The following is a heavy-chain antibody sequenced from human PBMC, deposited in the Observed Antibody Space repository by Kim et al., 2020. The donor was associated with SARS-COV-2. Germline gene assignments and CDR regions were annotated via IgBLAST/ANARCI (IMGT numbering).Heavy chain of an antibody. CDR3: ARGRLYYYDSSGYLDY. V-gene: IGHV4-34*01. Sequence: LKSRVTISVDTSKNQFSLKLSSVTAADTAVYYCARGRLYYYDSSGYLDYWGQGTLVTVSS. J-gene: IGHJ4*02. D-gene: IGHD3-22*01.